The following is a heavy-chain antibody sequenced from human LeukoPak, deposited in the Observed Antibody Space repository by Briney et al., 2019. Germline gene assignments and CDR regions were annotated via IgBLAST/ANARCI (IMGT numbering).Heavy chain of an antibody. CDR3: ARDFGEMPNY. CDR2: IDHSGGST. Sequence: ASVKVSCKASGYTFTRYYMHWVRQAPGQGREWMGIIDHSGGSTSYAQNFQGGVTMTRDATTSTVYLELSSLRSEDTAVYYCARDFGEMPNYWGQGTLVTVSS. D-gene: IGHD5-24*01. J-gene: IGHJ4*02. V-gene: IGHV1-46*01. CDR1: GYTFTRYY.